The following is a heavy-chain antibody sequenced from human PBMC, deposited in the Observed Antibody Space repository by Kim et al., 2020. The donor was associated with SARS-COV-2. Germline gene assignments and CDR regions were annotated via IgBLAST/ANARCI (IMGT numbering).Heavy chain of an antibody. J-gene: IGHJ5*02. V-gene: IGHV2-5*01. D-gene: IGHD6-13*01. Sequence: RYSPSLQRRLTITKDTSKNQVVLTMTNMDPVDTATYYCAHRVREQQLFDPWGQGTLVTVSS. CDR3: AHRVREQQLFDP.